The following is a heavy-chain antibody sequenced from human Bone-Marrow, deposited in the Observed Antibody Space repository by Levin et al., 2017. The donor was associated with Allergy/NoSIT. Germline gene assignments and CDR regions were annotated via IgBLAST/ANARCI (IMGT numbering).Heavy chain of an antibody. Sequence: LSLTCAASGFRFSDYYMTWIRQAPGKGLEWISYVSTTGSATKYADSVKGRFTISRDNGRNSIFLQMNSLRDEDTAVYYCARTGKGDFWSGLGDNWLDPWGQGTLVTVSS. CDR2: VSTTGSAT. J-gene: IGHJ5*02. CDR1: GFRFSDYY. V-gene: IGHV3-11*01. CDR3: ARTGKGDFWSGLGDNWLDP. D-gene: IGHD3-3*01.